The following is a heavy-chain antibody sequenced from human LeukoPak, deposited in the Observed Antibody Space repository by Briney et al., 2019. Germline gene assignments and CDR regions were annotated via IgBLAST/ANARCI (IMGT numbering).Heavy chain of an antibody. CDR2: ISGSGGST. CDR1: GFTFSSYA. CDR3: ARGENWFDP. Sequence: GGSLRLSCAASGFTFSSYAMSWVRQAPGKGLEWVSAISGSGGSTYYADSVKGRFTLSRDSSKNTLFLQMNSLRTEDTAVYYCARGENWFDPWGQGTLVTVSS. J-gene: IGHJ5*02. V-gene: IGHV3-23*01.